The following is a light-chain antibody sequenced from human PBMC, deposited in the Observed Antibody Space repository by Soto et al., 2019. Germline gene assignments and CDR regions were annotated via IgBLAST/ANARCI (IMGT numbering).Light chain of an antibody. CDR2: DAS. CDR3: QLRSNWPPAIT. CDR1: QSVSSY. J-gene: IGKJ5*01. Sequence: EIVLTQSPATLSLSPGERATLSCRASQSVSSYLAWYQQKPGQAPRLLIYDASNRATGIPARFSGSGSGTDFTLTISSLEPDDFAVYYCQLRSNWPPAITFGQGTRLEIK. V-gene: IGKV3-11*01.